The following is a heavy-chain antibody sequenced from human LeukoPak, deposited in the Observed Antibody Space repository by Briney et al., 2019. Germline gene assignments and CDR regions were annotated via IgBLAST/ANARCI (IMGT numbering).Heavy chain of an antibody. D-gene: IGHD6-13*01. CDR1: GFTFGDYA. Sequence: PGGSLRLSCTASGFTFGDYAMSWFRQAPGKGLEWVGFIRSKAYGGTTEYAASVKGRFTISRDDSKSIAYLQMNSLKTEDTAVYYCTRDKRWYSRKLRNYYYGMDVWGQGTTVTVSS. CDR3: TRDKRWYSRKLRNYYYGMDV. J-gene: IGHJ6*02. V-gene: IGHV3-49*03. CDR2: IRSKAYGGTT.